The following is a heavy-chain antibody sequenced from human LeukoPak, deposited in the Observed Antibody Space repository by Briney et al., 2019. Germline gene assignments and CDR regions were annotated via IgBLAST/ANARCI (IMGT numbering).Heavy chain of an antibody. CDR1: GYTFTSYG. Sequence: ASVKVSCKAYGYTFTSYGISWVRQAPGQGLEWMGWISAYNGNTNYAQKLQGRVTMTTDTSTSTAYMELRSLRSDDTAVYYCARDVATVTTLNWFDPWGQGTLVTVSS. CDR3: ARDVATVTTLNWFDP. J-gene: IGHJ5*02. V-gene: IGHV1-18*04. D-gene: IGHD4-17*01. CDR2: ISAYNGNT.